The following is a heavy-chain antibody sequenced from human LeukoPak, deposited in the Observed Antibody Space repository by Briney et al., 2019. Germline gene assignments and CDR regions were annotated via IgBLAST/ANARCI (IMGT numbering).Heavy chain of an antibody. J-gene: IGHJ4*01. CDR1: GFTFSNSA. V-gene: IGHV3-23*01. Sequence: GGSLRLSCAASGFTFSNSAMSWVRQAPGKGLEWVSTLSGSGITTYYADSVKGRFTISRDNSKNTLYLQMNSLGAEDTAVYYCAKGIYSSGWSYFDYWGHGTLVTVSS. D-gene: IGHD6-19*01. CDR2: LSGSGITT. CDR3: AKGIYSSGWSYFDY.